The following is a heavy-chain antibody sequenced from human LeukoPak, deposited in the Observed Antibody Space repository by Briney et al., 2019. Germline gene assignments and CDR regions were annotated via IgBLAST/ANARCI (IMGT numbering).Heavy chain of an antibody. D-gene: IGHD5-18*01. J-gene: IGHJ3*02. CDR3: AGLHTQTHAFDI. V-gene: IGHV4-39*01. Sequence: SETLSLTCTVSGGSISTGSYYWGWIRQPPGKGLEWIGSMYYSGSTYYNPSLESRVTISVDTSKNQLSLKLSSVTAADTAVYYCAGLHTQTHAFDIWGQGTMVTVSS. CDR2: MYYSGST. CDR1: GGSISTGSYY.